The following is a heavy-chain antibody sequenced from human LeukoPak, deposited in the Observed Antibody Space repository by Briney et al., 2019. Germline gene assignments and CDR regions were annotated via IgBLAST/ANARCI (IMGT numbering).Heavy chain of an antibody. CDR2: IKYDGTNK. J-gene: IGHJ4*02. V-gene: IGHV3-30*02. CDR1: GFTFSNYG. Sequence: GGSLRLSCAASGFTFSNYGMHWARQAPGKGLEWLAFIKYDGTNKYYADSVKGRFTISRDNSKNTLYLQMNSLRAEDTAVYYCARDHDQYARSYYDYVWGSYRYTSGLDYWGQGTLVTVSS. D-gene: IGHD3-16*02. CDR3: ARDHDQYARSYYDYVWGSYRYTSGLDY.